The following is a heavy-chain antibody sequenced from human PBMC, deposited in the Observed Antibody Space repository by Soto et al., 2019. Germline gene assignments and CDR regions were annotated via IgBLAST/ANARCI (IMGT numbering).Heavy chain of an antibody. CDR3: ARGGEGEYYYDRGVLDY. D-gene: IGHD3-22*01. Sequence: QVQLVQSGAEVKKPGSSVKVSCKASGGTFSSYAISWVRQAPGQGLEWMGGIIPIFGTANYAQKFQGRVTIPADESTSTAYMELGSLRSEDTAVYYCARGGEGEYYYDRGVLDYWGQGTLVTVSS. CDR1: GGTFSSYA. J-gene: IGHJ4*02. CDR2: IIPIFGTA. V-gene: IGHV1-69*01.